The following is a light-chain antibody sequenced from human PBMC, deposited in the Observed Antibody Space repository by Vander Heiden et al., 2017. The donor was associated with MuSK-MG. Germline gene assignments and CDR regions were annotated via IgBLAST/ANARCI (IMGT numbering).Light chain of an antibody. V-gene: IGKV1-39*01. Sequence: DIQMTQSPSSLSASVGDRVTITCRASQSISSYLNWYQQKPGKAPKLLIYAASSLQSGVPSRFSGSGSGTDFTHTISRLQPEDFATYYCQQSDSTPHTFGQGTLLEIK. J-gene: IGKJ5*01. CDR1: QSISSY. CDR2: AAS. CDR3: QQSDSTPHT.